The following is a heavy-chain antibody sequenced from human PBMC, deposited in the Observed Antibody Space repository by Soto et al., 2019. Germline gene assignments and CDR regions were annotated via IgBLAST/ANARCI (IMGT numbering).Heavy chain of an antibody. CDR2: INAGNGNT. J-gene: IGHJ4*02. CDR1: GYTFTSYA. Sequence: ASVKVSCKASGYTFTSYAMHWVRQAPGQRLEWMGWINAGNGNTKYSQKFQGRVTITRDTSASTAYMELSSLRSEDTAVYYCARQSYDILTGYTSPFDYWGQGTLVTVSS. CDR3: ARQSYDILTGYTSPFDY. D-gene: IGHD3-9*01. V-gene: IGHV1-3*01.